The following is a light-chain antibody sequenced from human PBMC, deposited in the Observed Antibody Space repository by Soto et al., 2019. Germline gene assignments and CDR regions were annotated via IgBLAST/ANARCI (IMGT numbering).Light chain of an antibody. Sequence: QSALTQPASVPGSPGQSITISCTGTSSDVGGYNYVSWYQQHPGKAPKLMIYDVSNRPSGVSNRFSGSKSGNTASLTISGLQAEDAADYYCSSYTSSSTVVFGGGTKLTVL. J-gene: IGLJ2*01. CDR2: DVS. CDR1: SSDVGGYNY. V-gene: IGLV2-14*01. CDR3: SSYTSSSTVV.